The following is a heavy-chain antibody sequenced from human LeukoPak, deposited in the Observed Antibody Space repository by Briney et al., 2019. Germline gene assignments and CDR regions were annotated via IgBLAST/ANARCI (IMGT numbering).Heavy chain of an antibody. CDR3: ARGLARDIVVVPAAIVWFDP. CDR1: GGSFSGYY. CDR2: INHSGST. V-gene: IGHV4-34*01. D-gene: IGHD2-2*02. J-gene: IGHJ5*02. Sequence: SETLSLTCAVYGGSFSGYYWNWIRQPPGKGLEWIGEINHSGSTNYKPSLKTRVTISVDTSKNQFSLKLSSVTAADTAVYYCARGLARDIVVVPAAIVWFDPWGQGTLVTVSS.